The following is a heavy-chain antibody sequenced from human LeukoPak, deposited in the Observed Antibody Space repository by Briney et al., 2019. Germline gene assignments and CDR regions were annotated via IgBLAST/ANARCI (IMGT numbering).Heavy chain of an antibody. D-gene: IGHD3-22*01. V-gene: IGHV3-23*01. J-gene: IGHJ3*02. CDR1: GFTFSSYA. CDR3: AKGANTYYYDSSGYYYAVDAFDI. CDR2: ISGSGGST. Sequence: GGSLRLSCAASGFTFSSYAMSWVRQAPGKGLEWVSAISGSGGSTYYADSVKGRFTISRDNSKNTLYLQMNSLRAEDTAVYYCAKGANTYYYDSSGYYYAVDAFDIWGQGIMVTVSS.